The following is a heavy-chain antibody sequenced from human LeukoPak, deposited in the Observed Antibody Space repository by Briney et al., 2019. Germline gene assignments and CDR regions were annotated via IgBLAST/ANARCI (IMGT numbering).Heavy chain of an antibody. CDR3: AREAVPRITSCYDY. CDR2: INRSGST. J-gene: IGHJ4*02. Sequence: PSETLSLTCAVYGGSFSGYYWSWIRQPPGKGLEWIGEINRSGSTNYNPSLKSRVTISVDTSKNQFSLKLSSVTAADTAVYYCAREAVPRITSCYDYWGQGTLVTVSS. V-gene: IGHV4-34*01. D-gene: IGHD2-2*01. CDR1: GGSFSGYY.